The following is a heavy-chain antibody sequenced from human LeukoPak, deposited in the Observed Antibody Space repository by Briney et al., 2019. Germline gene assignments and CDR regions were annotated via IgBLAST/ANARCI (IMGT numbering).Heavy chain of an antibody. CDR2: ISGSGSTT. D-gene: IGHD5-18*01. Sequence: GGSLRLSCAASGFTFSSYWMHWVRQAPGKGLEWVSGISGSGSTTNYADSVKGRFTISRDNSKNTLYLQMNSLRADDTAVYYCAGVDAAMPDAFDIWGQGTTVTVSS. J-gene: IGHJ3*02. CDR1: GFTFSSYW. V-gene: IGHV3-74*01. CDR3: AGVDAAMPDAFDI.